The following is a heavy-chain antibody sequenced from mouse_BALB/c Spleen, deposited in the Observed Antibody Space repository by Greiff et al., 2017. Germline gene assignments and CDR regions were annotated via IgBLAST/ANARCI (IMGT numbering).Heavy chain of an antibody. CDR1: GFTFSSYG. CDR2: INSNGGST. V-gene: IGHV5-6-3*01. J-gene: IGHJ2*01. Sequence: EVQGVESGGGLVQPGGSLKLSCAASGFTFSSYGMSWVRQTPDKRLELVATINSNGGSTYYPDSVKGRFTISRDNAKNTLYLQMSSLKSEDTAMYYCARVRIYYDTGDYVDYWGQGTTLTVSS. D-gene: IGHD2-4*01. CDR3: ARVRIYYDTGDYVDY.